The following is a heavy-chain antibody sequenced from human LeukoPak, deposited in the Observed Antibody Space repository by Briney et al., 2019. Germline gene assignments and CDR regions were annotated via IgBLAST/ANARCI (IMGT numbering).Heavy chain of an antibody. J-gene: IGHJ5*02. CDR2: ISSSSSYI. V-gene: IGHV3-21*01. D-gene: IGHD6-19*01. Sequence: GGSLRLSCAASGFTFSSYSMNWVRQAPGNGLEWVSSISSSSSYIYYADSVKGIFTISRDNAKNSLYLQMNSLRAEDTAVYYCAREGRARYSSGWYRRFDPWGQGTLVTVSS. CDR3: AREGRARYSSGWYRRFDP. CDR1: GFTFSSYS.